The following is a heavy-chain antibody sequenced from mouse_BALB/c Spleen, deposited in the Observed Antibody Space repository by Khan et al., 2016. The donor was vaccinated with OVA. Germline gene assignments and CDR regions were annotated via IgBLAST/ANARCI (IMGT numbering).Heavy chain of an antibody. CDR1: GYTFTDYY. CDR3: AREWAAWFPY. Sequence: QVQLKQSGAELARPGASVKLSCKASGYTFTDYYINWMRQRTGQGLEWIGEFYPGSDNTYYNEKFKGKATLTADKSSSTAYMQLSSLTSEDSAVYFCAREWAAWFPYGGQGTLVTVSA. D-gene: IGHD1-3*01. J-gene: IGHJ3*01. V-gene: IGHV1-77*01. CDR2: FYPGSDNT.